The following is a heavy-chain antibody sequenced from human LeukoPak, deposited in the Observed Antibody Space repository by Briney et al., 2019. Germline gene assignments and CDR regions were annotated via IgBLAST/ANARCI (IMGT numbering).Heavy chain of an antibody. CDR2: ISGSGGTT. Sequence: GGSLRLSCAGSGFTFSSSAMTWVRQAPGKGREWVSAISGSGGTTYYADSVKGRFTISRDNSKNTLFLQMNSLRAEDTAVYYCAKGRNWNRNAFDIWGQGTMLTVSS. J-gene: IGHJ3*02. CDR1: GFTFSSSA. D-gene: IGHD1-1*01. V-gene: IGHV3-23*01. CDR3: AKGRNWNRNAFDI.